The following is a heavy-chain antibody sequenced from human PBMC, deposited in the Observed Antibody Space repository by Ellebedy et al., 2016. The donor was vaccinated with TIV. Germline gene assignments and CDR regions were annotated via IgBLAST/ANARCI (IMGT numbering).Heavy chain of an antibody. CDR2: INHSGST. Sequence: MPSETLSLTCAVYGGSFSGYYWSWIRQPPGKGLEWIGEINHSGSTNYNPSLKSRVTISVDTSKNQFSLKLSSVTAADTAVYYCARSNYGSGSYPFDYWGQGTLVTVSS. J-gene: IGHJ4*02. V-gene: IGHV4-34*01. CDR3: ARSNYGSGSYPFDY. D-gene: IGHD3-10*01. CDR1: GGSFSGYY.